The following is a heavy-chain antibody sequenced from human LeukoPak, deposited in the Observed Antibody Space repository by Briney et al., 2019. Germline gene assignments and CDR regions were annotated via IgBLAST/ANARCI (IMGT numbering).Heavy chain of an antibody. J-gene: IGHJ4*02. Sequence: ASVKVSCKASGYTFTSYYMHWVRQAPGQGLEWMGIINPSGGSTSYAQKFQGRVTMTRDPSTSTVYMELSSLRSEDTAVYYCARVVAYLLSAASEDFDYWGQGTLVTVSS. CDR2: INPSGGST. CDR3: ARVVAYLLSAASEDFDY. D-gene: IGHD2-15*01. CDR1: GYTFTSYY. V-gene: IGHV1-46*01.